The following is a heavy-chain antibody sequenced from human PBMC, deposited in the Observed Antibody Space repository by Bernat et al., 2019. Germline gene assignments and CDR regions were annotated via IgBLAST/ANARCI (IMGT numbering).Heavy chain of an antibody. V-gene: IGHV2-5*02. CDR2: FYWDNDK. Sequence: QITLKESGPTLVKPTQTLTLTCTFSGFSLRTTGVGVGWIRQPPGEALEWLALFYWDNDKRYSPSLNSRLTIARDTSNNQVVLTMTNVDPVDTATYYCAHLMITYGGIVRLDAFDIWGQGTMVTVSS. CDR1: GFSLRTTGVG. CDR3: AHLMITYGGIVRLDAFDI. D-gene: IGHD2-21*01. J-gene: IGHJ3*02.